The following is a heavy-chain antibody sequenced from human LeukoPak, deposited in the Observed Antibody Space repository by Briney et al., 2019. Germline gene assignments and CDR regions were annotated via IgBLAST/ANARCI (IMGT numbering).Heavy chain of an antibody. J-gene: IGHJ4*02. V-gene: IGHV1-46*01. Sequence: ASVKVSCKASGYTFTSYYMHWVRQAPGQGLEWMGIINPSGGSTSYAQKFQGRVTMTRDTSTSTVYMELSSLRSEDTAVYYCARDSGAVAVAAQRGSDYWGRGTLVTVSS. CDR2: INPSGGST. D-gene: IGHD6-19*01. CDR3: ARDSGAVAVAAQRGSDY. CDR1: GYTFTSYY.